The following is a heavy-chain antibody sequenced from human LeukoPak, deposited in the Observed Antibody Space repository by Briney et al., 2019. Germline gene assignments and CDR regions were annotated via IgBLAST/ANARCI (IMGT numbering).Heavy chain of an antibody. CDR3: AKDLFGYSYGYLDY. CDR2: ISYHGSTK. Sequence: GGSLRLSCAASGFTFSNYGMHWVRQAPGKGLEWVAVISYHGSTKHYADSVKGRFTISRDNFKNTLYLQMNSLRAEDTAVYYCAKDLFGYSYGYLDYWGQGTLVTVSS. J-gene: IGHJ4*02. CDR1: GFTFSNYG. D-gene: IGHD5-18*01. V-gene: IGHV3-30*18.